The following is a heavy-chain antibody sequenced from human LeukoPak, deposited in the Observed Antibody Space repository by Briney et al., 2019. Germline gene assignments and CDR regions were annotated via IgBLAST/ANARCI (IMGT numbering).Heavy chain of an antibody. D-gene: IGHD3-10*01. J-gene: IGHJ6*02. V-gene: IGHV3-33*01. CDR1: GFTFRSYG. CDR2: IWYDGSNK. Sequence: PGGSLRLSCAASGFTFRSYGMHWVRQAPGKGLEWVAVIWYDGSNKYYADSVKGRFTISRDNSKNTLYLQMNSLRAEDTAVYYCARTRTYYYGMDVWGQGTTVTVSS. CDR3: ARTRTYYYGMDV.